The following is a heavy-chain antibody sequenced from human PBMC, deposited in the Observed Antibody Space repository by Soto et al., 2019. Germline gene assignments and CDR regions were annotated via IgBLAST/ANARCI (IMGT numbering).Heavy chain of an antibody. CDR2: IIPIFGTA. V-gene: IGHV1-69*13. CDR1: GGTFSSYA. CDR3: ARDQRIAAAVNYYYYGMDV. D-gene: IGHD6-13*01. Sequence: SVKVSCKASGGTFSSYAISWVRQAPGQGLEWMGGIIPIFGTANYAQKFQGRVTITADESTSTAYMELSSLRSEDTAVYYCARDQRIAAAVNYYYYGMDVWGQGTTVTVSS. J-gene: IGHJ6*02.